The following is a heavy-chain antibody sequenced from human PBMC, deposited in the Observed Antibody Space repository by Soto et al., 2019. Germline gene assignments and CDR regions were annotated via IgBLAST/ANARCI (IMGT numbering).Heavy chain of an antibody. CDR1: GGSISSYY. V-gene: IGHV4-59*08. CDR3: ARHRTGTRYANYYYMDV. J-gene: IGHJ6*03. CDR2: IYYSGST. D-gene: IGHD1-7*01. Sequence: SETLSLTCTVSGGSISSYYWSWIRQPPGKGLEWIGYIYYSGSTNYNPSLKSRVTISVDTSKNQFSLKLSSVTAADTAVFYCARHRTGTRYANYYYMDVWGKGTTVTVSS.